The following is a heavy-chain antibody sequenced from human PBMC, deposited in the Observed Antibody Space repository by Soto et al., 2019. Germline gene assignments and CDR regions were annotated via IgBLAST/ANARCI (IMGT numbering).Heavy chain of an antibody. Sequence: SGGSLRLSCAASGFTFSSYAMSWVRQAPGKGLEWVSAISGSGGSTYYADSVKGRFTISRDNSKNTLYLQMNSLRAEDTAVYYCAKVQNYYDSSGPLDYWGQGTLVTVSS. D-gene: IGHD3-22*01. CDR1: GFTFSSYA. V-gene: IGHV3-23*01. CDR2: ISGSGGST. CDR3: AKVQNYYDSSGPLDY. J-gene: IGHJ4*02.